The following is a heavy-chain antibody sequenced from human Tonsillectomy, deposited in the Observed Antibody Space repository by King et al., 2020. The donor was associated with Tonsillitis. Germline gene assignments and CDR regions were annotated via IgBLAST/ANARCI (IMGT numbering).Heavy chain of an antibody. CDR2: IGTAGDT. V-gene: IGHV3-13*01. J-gene: IGHJ4*02. CDR3: ARGGKGYDFWSGYYLLDY. Sequence: VQLVESGGGLVQPGGSLRLSCAASGFTFSSYDMHWVRQATGKGLEWVSAIGTAGDTYYPGSVKGRFTISRENAKNSLYLQMNSLRAGDTAVYYCARGGKGYDFWSGYYLLDYWGQGTLVTVSS. CDR1: GFTFSSYD. D-gene: IGHD3-3*01.